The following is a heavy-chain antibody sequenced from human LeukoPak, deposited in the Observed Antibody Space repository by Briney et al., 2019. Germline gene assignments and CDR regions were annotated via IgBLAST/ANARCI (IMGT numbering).Heavy chain of an antibody. CDR3: ARGRGDCSGGSCYPYYYYYMDV. V-gene: IGHV4-38-2*01. CDR1: GYSISSGYY. Sequence: PSETLSLTCAVSGYSISSGYYWGWIRQPPGKGLEWIGSIYHSGSTYYNPSLKSRVTISVDTSKNQFSLKLSSVTAADTAVYYCARGRGDCSGGSCYPYYYYYMDVWGKGTTVTVSS. CDR2: IYHSGST. D-gene: IGHD2-15*01. J-gene: IGHJ6*03.